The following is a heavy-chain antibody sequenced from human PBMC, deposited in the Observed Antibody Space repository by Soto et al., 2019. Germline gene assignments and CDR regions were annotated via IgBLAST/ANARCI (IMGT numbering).Heavy chain of an antibody. Sequence: SETLSLTCTVSGGSISSGDYYWSWIRQPPGKGLEWIGYIYYSGSTYYNPSLKSRVTISVDTSKNQFSLQLNSVTPEDTAVYYCARDVAVAVAGLNNWFDPWGQGTLVTVSS. V-gene: IGHV4-30-4*01. CDR2: IYYSGST. D-gene: IGHD6-19*01. J-gene: IGHJ5*02. CDR3: ARDVAVAVAGLNNWFDP. CDR1: GGSISSGDYY.